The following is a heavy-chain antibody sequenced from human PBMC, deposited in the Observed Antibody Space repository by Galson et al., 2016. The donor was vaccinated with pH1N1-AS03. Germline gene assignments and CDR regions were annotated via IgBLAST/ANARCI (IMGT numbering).Heavy chain of an antibody. V-gene: IGHV3-33*01. D-gene: IGHD3-16*02. CDR3: ARDRHYYDYIWGTYRYGWYFDL. CDR1: GFTFSSHG. CDR2: IWHDGSEK. J-gene: IGHJ2*01. Sequence: LRLSCAASGFTFSSHGMHWVRQTAGKGLEWVAVIWHDGSEKYYADSVKGRFTISRDNSKNTLYLQMNSLRAEDTAVYYCARDRHYYDYIWGTYRYGWYFDLWGRGTLVTVSS.